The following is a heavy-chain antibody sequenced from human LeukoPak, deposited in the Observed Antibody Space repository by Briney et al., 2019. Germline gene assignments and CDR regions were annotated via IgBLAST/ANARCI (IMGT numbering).Heavy chain of an antibody. V-gene: IGHV1-18*01. J-gene: IGHJ3*02. CDR2: ISNYNGRT. CDR1: GYTFTSYG. Sequence: ASVKVSFKASGYTFTSYGISWVRQAPGQGLEWMGWISNYNGRTNYAQKVQGRVTLTTDTSTSTTYMELRSLRSDDTAVYYCARDYYESSGYNYDVFDIWGQGTMVTVSS. CDR3: ARDYYESSGYNYDVFDI. D-gene: IGHD3-22*01.